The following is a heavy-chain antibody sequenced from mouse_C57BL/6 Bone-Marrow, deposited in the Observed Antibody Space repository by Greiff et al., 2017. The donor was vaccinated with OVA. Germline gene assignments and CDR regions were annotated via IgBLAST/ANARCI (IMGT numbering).Heavy chain of an antibody. CDR1: GYSITSGYY. J-gene: IGHJ2*01. Sequence: EVKLVESGPGLVKPSQSLSLTCSVTGYSITSGYYWNWIRQFPGNKLEWMGYISYDGSNNYNPSLKNRISITRDTSKNQFFLKLNSVTTEDTATYYCARGIYGSTLYYFDYWGQGTTLTVSS. CDR2: ISYDGSN. D-gene: IGHD1-1*01. V-gene: IGHV3-6*01. CDR3: ARGIYGSTLYYFDY.